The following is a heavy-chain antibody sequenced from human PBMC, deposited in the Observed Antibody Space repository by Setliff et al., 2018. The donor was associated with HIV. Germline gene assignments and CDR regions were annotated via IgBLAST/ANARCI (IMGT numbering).Heavy chain of an antibody. V-gene: IGHV1-24*01. J-gene: IGHJ4*02. CDR2: FDPEDGET. D-gene: IGHD6-13*01. CDR3: ARGVKGIATTGKYYFDY. Sequence: ASVKVSCKVSGYTLTELSMHWVRQAPGKGLEWMGGFDPEDGETIYAQKFQGRVTMTEDTSTDTAYMELSRLRSDDTAVFYCARGVKGIATTGKYYFDYWGQGTLVTVSS. CDR1: GYTLTELS.